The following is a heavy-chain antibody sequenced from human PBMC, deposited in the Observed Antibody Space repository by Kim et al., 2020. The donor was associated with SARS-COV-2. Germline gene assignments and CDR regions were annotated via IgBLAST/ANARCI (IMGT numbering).Heavy chain of an antibody. CDR3: ARISPRMIRAVLTQDTWFDP. Sequence: SETLSLTCTVSGGSISTSYWSWIRQAPGRGLEWIGYIFDSENTNYNPSLKSRVTISVDTSKNQFSLKIISVTAADTAVYFCARISPRMIRAVLTQDTWFDPWGQGTLVTVSS. J-gene: IGHJ5*02. V-gene: IGHV4-59*01. CDR1: GGSISTSY. D-gene: IGHD3-10*01. CDR2: IFDSENT.